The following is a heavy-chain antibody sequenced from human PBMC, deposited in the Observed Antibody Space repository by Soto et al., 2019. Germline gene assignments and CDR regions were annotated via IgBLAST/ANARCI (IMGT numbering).Heavy chain of an antibody. V-gene: IGHV4-59*08. CDR1: GGSISSYY. J-gene: IGHJ5*02. CDR3: ARRRDSSSWNWFDP. D-gene: IGHD6-13*01. Sequence: SETLSLTCTVSGGSISSYYWSWIRQPPGKGLEWIGYIYYSGSTNYNPSLKSRVTISVDTSKNQFSLKLSSVTAADTAVYYCARRRDSSSWNWFDPWGQGTLVTV. CDR2: IYYSGST.